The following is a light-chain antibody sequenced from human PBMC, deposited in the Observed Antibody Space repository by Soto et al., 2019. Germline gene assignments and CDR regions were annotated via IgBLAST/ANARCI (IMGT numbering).Light chain of an antibody. V-gene: IGKV1-33*01. CDR2: DAS. J-gene: IGKJ2*01. CDR3: QQHDGLPPYT. Sequence: DIQMTQSPSSLSASVGDRVTITCQASQDIKDFLNWYQQKPGKAPKLLIYDASNLEPGVPSRFSGRGSGTDFTFTIASLQPEDIATYYCQQHDGLPPYTFGQGTKLEIK. CDR1: QDIKDF.